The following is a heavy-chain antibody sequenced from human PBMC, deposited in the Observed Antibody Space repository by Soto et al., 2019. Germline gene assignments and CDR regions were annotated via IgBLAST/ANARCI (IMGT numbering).Heavy chain of an antibody. V-gene: IGHV4-30-4*01. Sequence: QVQLQESGPGLVKPSQTLSLICKVSGGSMSGGDYYWSWIRQPPGRGLEWIGNIYDSGSTYYSPSLKSRAIISVDMSRNQFSLKLRSVTAADTAVYFCARGSPGDYYHGMDVWGQGTTVTVSS. CDR2: IYDSGST. CDR1: GGSMSGGDYY. J-gene: IGHJ6*02. CDR3: ARGSPGDYYHGMDV.